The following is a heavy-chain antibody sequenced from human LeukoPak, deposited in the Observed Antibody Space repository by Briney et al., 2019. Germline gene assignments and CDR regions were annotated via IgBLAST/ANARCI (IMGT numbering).Heavy chain of an antibody. Sequence: GGSLRLSCAASGFTFSSYAMTWVRQAPGKGLEWVSTISGGGGSTYFAGSVKGRFIISRDNSKNTLCLQMNSLRAEDTAVYYCARGIAAAGPIKNWFDPWGQGTLVTVSS. J-gene: IGHJ5*02. V-gene: IGHV3-23*01. CDR2: ISGGGGST. CDR1: GFTFSSYA. CDR3: ARGIAAAGPIKNWFDP. D-gene: IGHD6-13*01.